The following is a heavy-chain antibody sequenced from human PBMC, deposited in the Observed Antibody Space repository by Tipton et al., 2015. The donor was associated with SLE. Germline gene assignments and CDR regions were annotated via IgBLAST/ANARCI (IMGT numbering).Heavy chain of an antibody. CDR3: GRTRRYDTLAVDI. J-gene: IGHJ3*02. CDR2: IYTSGST. CDR1: GGSISSGSYY. D-gene: IGHD3-22*01. V-gene: IGHV4-61*09. Sequence: TLSLTCTVSGGSISSGSYYWSWIRQPAGKGLEWIGYIYTSGSTNYNPSLKSRITISVDTSKNQFSLKLSSVTAADTAVYYCGRTRRYDTLAVDIWGQGTMVTVSS.